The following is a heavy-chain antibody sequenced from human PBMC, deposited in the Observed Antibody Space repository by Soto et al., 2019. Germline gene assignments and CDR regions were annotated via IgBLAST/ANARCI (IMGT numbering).Heavy chain of an antibody. Sequence: GGSLRLSCAASGFTFSSYAMSWVRQAPGKGLEWVSAISGSGGSTYYADSVKGRFTISRDNSKNTLYLQMNSLRAEDTAVYYCAKAGSGLRYFPTDYWGQGTLVTVSS. D-gene: IGHD3-9*01. CDR3: AKAGSGLRYFPTDY. CDR2: ISGSGGST. J-gene: IGHJ4*02. V-gene: IGHV3-23*01. CDR1: GFTFSSYA.